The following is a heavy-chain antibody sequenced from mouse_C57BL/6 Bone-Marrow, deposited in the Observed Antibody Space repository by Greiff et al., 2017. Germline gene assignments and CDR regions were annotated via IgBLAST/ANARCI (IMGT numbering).Heavy chain of an antibody. D-gene: IGHD1-1*01. CDR2: INPNNGGT. CDR1: GYTFTDYY. Sequence: EVQLQQSGPELVKPGASVKISCKASGYTFTDYYMNWVKQSHGKSLEWIGDINPNNGGTSYNQKFKGKATLTVDKSSSTAYMELRSLTSEYSAVYYCARDGSSYGYFDVWGTGTTVTVSS. J-gene: IGHJ1*03. CDR3: ARDGSSYGYFDV. V-gene: IGHV1-26*01.